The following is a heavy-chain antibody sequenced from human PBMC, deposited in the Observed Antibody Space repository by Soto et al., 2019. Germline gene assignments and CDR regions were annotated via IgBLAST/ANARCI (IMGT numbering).Heavy chain of an antibody. CDR2: IDGGSSAI. Sequence: PGWSLRLSCASSVLIFSDYSMNWVRQFPGKGLEWIAYIDGGSSAIHYTDSVKGRFNISSDNPRNSLYLQMNSLRDEDTAVYYCTREGSWGRGTQVTVSS. J-gene: IGHJ4*02. CDR3: TREGS. CDR1: VLIFSDYS. V-gene: IGHV3-48*02.